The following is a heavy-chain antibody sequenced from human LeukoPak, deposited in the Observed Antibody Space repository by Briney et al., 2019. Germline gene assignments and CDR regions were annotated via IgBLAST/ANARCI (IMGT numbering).Heavy chain of an antibody. CDR3: AKGNTLTPDY. J-gene: IGHJ4*02. Sequence: GGSLRLSCAASGFTFSNYPMNWVRQAPGKWLEWVSAITSDGSRTYNADSVKGRFTISRDNSKNTLYLQMNGLRADDTAVYYCAKGNTLTPDYWGQGTLVTVSS. CDR2: ITSDGSRT. V-gene: IGHV3-23*01. CDR1: GFTFSNYP. D-gene: IGHD1-14*01.